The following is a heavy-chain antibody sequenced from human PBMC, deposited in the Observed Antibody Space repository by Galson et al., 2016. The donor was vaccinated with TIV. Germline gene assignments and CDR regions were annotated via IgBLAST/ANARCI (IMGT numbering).Heavy chain of an antibody. V-gene: IGHV4-38-2*02. J-gene: IGHJ6*02. CDR3: IREGSTVTMHHYFGMDV. Sequence: SETLSLTCAVSGYSISSGYFWGWIRQPPGKGLQWIGSIYESGTTYSNPSLKSRLTMSVDTSKNQFSLKLSSVTAADTAVYYCIREGSTVTMHHYFGMDVWGQGTSVTVSS. CDR1: GYSISSGYF. D-gene: IGHD4-17*01. CDR2: IYESGTT.